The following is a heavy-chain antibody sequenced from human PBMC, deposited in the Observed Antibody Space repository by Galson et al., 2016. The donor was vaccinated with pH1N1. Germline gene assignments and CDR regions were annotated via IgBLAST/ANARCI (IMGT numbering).Heavy chain of an antibody. Sequence: SLRLSCAASGLALSGSDFTSHTMNWVRQAPGKGLEWVGRITKRPEGYTTQDAASVRGRFIIAREDSKDLLYLQMNSLTTEDTAVYYCTRENHHKFDYWGQGTLVTVSS. V-gene: IGHV3-72*01. J-gene: IGHJ4*02. CDR3: TRENHHKFDY. CDR1: GLALSGSDFTSHT. CDR2: ITKRPEGYTT.